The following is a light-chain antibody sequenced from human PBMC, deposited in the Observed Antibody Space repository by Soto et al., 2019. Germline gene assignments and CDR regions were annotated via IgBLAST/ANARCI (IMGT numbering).Light chain of an antibody. Sequence: EIVLTQSPGTLSLSPGERATLSCRASQTVSSSYLAWYQQKPGQAPRLLIYGASNRATGIPDRFGGSGSGADFTLTISRREPEDFAVYYSQQYGSSPRTCGQGTKVEL. V-gene: IGKV3-20*01. CDR1: QTVSSSY. CDR3: QQYGSSPRT. CDR2: GAS. J-gene: IGKJ1*01.